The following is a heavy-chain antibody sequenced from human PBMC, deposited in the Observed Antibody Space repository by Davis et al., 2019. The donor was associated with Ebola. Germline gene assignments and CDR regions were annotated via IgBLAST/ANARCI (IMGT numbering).Heavy chain of an antibody. D-gene: IGHD3-10*01. CDR2: IWYDGSRK. J-gene: IGHJ5*02. CDR1: GFNFRSYG. V-gene: IGHV3-30*02. Sequence: PGGSLRLPCAASGFNFRSYGMHWVRQAPDKGLEWVAVIWYDGSRKYYGDSVKGRFTISRDNSNNLLYLQMNSLRAEDTAVYYCAKGYGSGSPRYNWFDPWGQGTLVTVSS. CDR3: AKGYGSGSPRYNWFDP.